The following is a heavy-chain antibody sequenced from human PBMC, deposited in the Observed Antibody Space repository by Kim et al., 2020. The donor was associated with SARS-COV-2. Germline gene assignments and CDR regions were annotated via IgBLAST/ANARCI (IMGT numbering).Heavy chain of an antibody. CDR1: GYTLTELS. D-gene: IGHD5-12*01. J-gene: IGHJ2*01. Sequence: ASVKVSCKFSGYTLTELSMHWVRQAPGKGLEWMGGFDPEDGETIYAQKFQGRVTMTEDTSTDTAYMELSSLRSEDTAVYYCATAPILHSGYDGVPNSYWYFDLWGRGTLVTVSS. CDR3: ATAPILHSGYDGVPNSYWYFDL. CDR2: FDPEDGET. V-gene: IGHV1-24*01.